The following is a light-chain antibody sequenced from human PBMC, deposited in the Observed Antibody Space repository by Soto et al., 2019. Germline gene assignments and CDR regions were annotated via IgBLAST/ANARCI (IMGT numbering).Light chain of an antibody. J-gene: IGKJ4*01. V-gene: IGKV1-5*01. Sequence: DIQMTLSPATLSASVGDRVTITCRASQSISSWLAWYQQKPGKAPKLLIYDASSLESGVPSRFSGSGSGTEFTLTISSLQPDDFATYYCQQYNSYSPLTFGGGTKVDI. CDR3: QQYNSYSPLT. CDR2: DAS. CDR1: QSISSW.